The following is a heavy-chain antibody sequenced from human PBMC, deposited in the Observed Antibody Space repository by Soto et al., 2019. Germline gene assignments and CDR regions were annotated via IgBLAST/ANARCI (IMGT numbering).Heavy chain of an antibody. CDR3: ARGRWLRDFDY. Sequence: QVQLQQWGAGLLKPSETLSLTCAVYGGSFSGYYWSWIRQPPGKGLEWIGEINHSGSTNYNPSLKSRVTISVDTSKNQCSLKLSSVTAADTAVYYCARGRWLRDFDYWGQGTLVTVSS. CDR1: GGSFSGYY. D-gene: IGHD5-12*01. CDR2: INHSGST. J-gene: IGHJ4*02. V-gene: IGHV4-34*01.